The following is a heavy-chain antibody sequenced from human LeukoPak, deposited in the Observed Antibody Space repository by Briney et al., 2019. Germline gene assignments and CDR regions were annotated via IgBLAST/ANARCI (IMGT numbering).Heavy chain of an antibody. CDR1: GYTFTGYY. V-gene: IGHV1-2*02. CDR2: INPNSGGT. Sequence: ASVKVSCKASGYTFTGYYMHWVRQAPGQGLEWMGWINPNSGGTNYAQKFQGRVTMTRDTSTSTAYMELSRLRSDDTAVYYCARAVRNRLNYYDSSGYYWGGFDYWGQGTLVTVSS. CDR3: ARAVRNRLNYYDSSGYYWGGFDY. D-gene: IGHD3-22*01. J-gene: IGHJ4*02.